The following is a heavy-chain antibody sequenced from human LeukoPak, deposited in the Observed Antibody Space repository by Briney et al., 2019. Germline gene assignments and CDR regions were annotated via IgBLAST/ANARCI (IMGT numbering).Heavy chain of an antibody. V-gene: IGHV3-7*04. CDR2: IKQDGSKK. CDR1: VFAFSTYS. CDR3: TRVGYIDEGIDY. J-gene: IGHJ4*02. D-gene: IGHD5-24*01. Sequence: PGGSLRLSCAASVFAFSTYSMNWVRQAPGKGLEWVANIKQDGSKKSYVDCVKGRFTISRDNAKNSLYLQMNSLRAEDTAIHYCTRVGYIDEGIDYWGQGTLVTVSS.